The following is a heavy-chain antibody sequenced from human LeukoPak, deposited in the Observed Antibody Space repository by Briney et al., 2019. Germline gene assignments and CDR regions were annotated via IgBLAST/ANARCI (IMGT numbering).Heavy chain of an antibody. Sequence: SETLSLTCTVSSGSITSGEFYWSWIRQPAGKGLEWIGRIYARGSTIYSPSLKSRVTISLDTSKNQISLRLSSVTAADTALYYCAREFDSSGYSYWYFDLWGRGTLVTVSS. D-gene: IGHD3-22*01. CDR2: IYARGST. CDR3: AREFDSSGYSYWYFDL. J-gene: IGHJ2*01. CDR1: SGSITSGEFY. V-gene: IGHV4-61*02.